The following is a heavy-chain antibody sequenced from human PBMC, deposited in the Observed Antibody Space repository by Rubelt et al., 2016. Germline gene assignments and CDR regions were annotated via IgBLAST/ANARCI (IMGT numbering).Heavy chain of an antibody. CDR1: GGSISSNSYY. V-gene: IGHV4-39*07. J-gene: IGHJ5*02. CDR2: IYYSGST. CDR3: ARGHDYKSSWFDP. Sequence: QVQLQESGPGLVKPSETLSLTCTVSGGSISSNSYYWGWIRQPPGTGLEWIGSIYYSGSTNYNPSLKSRVTISVDPSKNQFSLKLNYGTAADTAGYYWARGHDYKSSWFDPWGQGTLVTVSS. D-gene: IGHD4-11*01.